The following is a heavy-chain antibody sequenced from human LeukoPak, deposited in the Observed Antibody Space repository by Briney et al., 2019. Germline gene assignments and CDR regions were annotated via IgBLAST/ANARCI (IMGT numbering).Heavy chain of an antibody. V-gene: IGHV3-33*06. Sequence: GGSLRLSCAAAGFTFSHYGMHWVRQAPGKGGEWVADIWSDGTNQYYADSVKGRFTISRDDSGNTVYLQMNSLRPEDTAVYYCAKDAQRGFDYSNSLENWGQGTPVTVST. CDR1: GFTFSHYG. D-gene: IGHD4-11*01. CDR3: AKDAQRGFDYSNSLEN. J-gene: IGHJ4*02. CDR2: IWSDGTNQ.